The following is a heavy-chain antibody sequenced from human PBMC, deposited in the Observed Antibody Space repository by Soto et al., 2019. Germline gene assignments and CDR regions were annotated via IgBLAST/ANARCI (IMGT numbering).Heavy chain of an antibody. D-gene: IGHD1-1*01. CDR1: GDSINSDDYY. J-gene: IGHJ4*02. CDR2: IYYTGRT. CDR3: ARDRANSPDYFAS. V-gene: IGHV4-30-4*01. Sequence: QVQLQESGPGLLKPSQTLSLTCTVSGDSINSDDYYWSWIRQPPGKGLEWIGYIYYTGRTNYTPSPECRLTISIDRPKNQFPLTLRSVSAAATALYYCARDRANSPDYFASWGQGTLVTASS.